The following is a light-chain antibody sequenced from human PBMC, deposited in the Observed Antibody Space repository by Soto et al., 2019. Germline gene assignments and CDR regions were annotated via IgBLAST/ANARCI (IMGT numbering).Light chain of an antibody. CDR3: QQFSSYPLT. V-gene: IGKV3-20*01. CDR1: QTVINNY. Sequence: EFVLTQSPATLSLSPGERATLSCRASQTVINNYLAWYQQKPGQAPRFLIYDASSRATGIPDRFSGGGSGTDFTLTISRLEPEDFAVYYCQQFSSYPLTFGGGTKVDIK. CDR2: DAS. J-gene: IGKJ4*01.